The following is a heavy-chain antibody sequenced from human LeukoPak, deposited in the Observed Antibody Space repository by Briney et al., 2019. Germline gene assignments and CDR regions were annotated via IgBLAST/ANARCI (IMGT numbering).Heavy chain of an antibody. Sequence: SVKVSCKASGGTISSYAISWVRQAPGQGLEWMGGIIPIFGTANYAQKFQGRVTITTDESTSTAYMELSSLRSEDTAVYYCARGGGGIAGYCSSTSCYPFMDVWGKGTTVTVSS. CDR1: GGTISSYA. CDR3: ARGGGGIAGYCSSTSCYPFMDV. V-gene: IGHV1-69*05. J-gene: IGHJ6*03. D-gene: IGHD2-2*01. CDR2: IIPIFGTA.